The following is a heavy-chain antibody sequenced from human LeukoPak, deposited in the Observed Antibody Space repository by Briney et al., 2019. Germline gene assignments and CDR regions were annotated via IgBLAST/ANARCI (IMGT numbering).Heavy chain of an antibody. J-gene: IGHJ6*03. D-gene: IGHD3-22*01. CDR3: AAKYYYDSSGNYMDV. CDR2: IIPIFGTA. Sequence: GASVKVSCKASGGTFSSYAISWVRQAPGQGLEWMGGIIPIFGTANYAQKFQGRVTITADKSTSTAYMELSSLRSEDTAVYYCAAKYYYDSSGNYMDVWGKGTTVTVSS. CDR1: GGTFSSYA. V-gene: IGHV1-69*06.